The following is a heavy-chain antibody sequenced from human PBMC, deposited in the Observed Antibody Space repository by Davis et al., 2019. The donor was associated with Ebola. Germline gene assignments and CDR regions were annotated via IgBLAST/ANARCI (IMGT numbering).Heavy chain of an antibody. CDR3: ARSAAAPVVPAAIPGWFDP. CDR2: IYHSGST. Sequence: MPSETLSLTCAVSGGSISSSNWWSWVRQPPGKGLEWIGEIYHSGSTNYNPSLKSRVTISVDKSKNQFSLKLSSVTAADTAVYYCARSAAAPVVPAAIPGWFDPWGQGTLVTVSS. V-gene: IGHV4-4*02. D-gene: IGHD2-2*02. J-gene: IGHJ5*02. CDR1: GGSISSSNW.